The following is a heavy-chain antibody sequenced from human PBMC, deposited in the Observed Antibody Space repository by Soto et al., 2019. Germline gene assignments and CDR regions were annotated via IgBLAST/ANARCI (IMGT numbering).Heavy chain of an antibody. D-gene: IGHD3-10*01. V-gene: IGHV2-5*01. CDR1: GFSLSTSVVG. Sequence: GPTLVNPTQTLTLTCTFSGFSLSTSVVGVGWIRQPPGKALEWLALIYWNDDKRYSPSLKSRLTITKDTSKNQVVLTMTNMDPVDTATYYCAHINGLLWFGGQPYYFDYWGQGTLVTVSS. J-gene: IGHJ4*02. CDR2: IYWNDDK. CDR3: AHINGLLWFGGQPYYFDY.